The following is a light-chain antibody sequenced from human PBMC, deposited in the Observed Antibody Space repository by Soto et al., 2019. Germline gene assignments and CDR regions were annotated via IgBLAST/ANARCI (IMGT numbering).Light chain of an antibody. CDR1: SSDVGGYNY. CDR3: SSYTSSSPVV. CDR2: DVS. Sequence: QSALTQPASVSGSPGPSITICCSGTSSDVGGYNYVSWYQQHQGKAPKLMIYDVSNRPSGVSNRVSGSKSGDRASLTNSGLEDEGEADYYCSSYTSSSPVVFGGGTQVT. V-gene: IGLV2-14*01. J-gene: IGLJ2*01.